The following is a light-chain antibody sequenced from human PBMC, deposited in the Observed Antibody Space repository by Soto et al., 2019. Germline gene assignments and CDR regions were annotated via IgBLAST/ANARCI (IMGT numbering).Light chain of an antibody. CDR2: TIS. Sequence: AVQMTQSPSSLSASVGDRVTITCRASQDVRNDLGWYQQKPGQAPKLLIYTISTLQSGVPSRFSGSGSGTDFTLTISSLQPEDFATYYCQQYNTYPLYTFGQGTKLEIK. V-gene: IGKV1-6*01. CDR1: QDVRND. J-gene: IGKJ2*01. CDR3: QQYNTYPLYT.